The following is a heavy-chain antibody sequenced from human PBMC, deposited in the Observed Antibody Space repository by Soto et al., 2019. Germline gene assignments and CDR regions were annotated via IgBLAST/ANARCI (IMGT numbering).Heavy chain of an antibody. CDR3: ARGGDTAMVKFDY. D-gene: IGHD5-18*01. Sequence: LSLTCAVYGGSFSGYYWSWIRQPPGKGLEXIGEXNXSXSXTXNXXXXSRVTISVDTSKNQFSLKLSSVTAADPAVYYCARGGDTAMVKFDYWGQGTLVTVSS. J-gene: IGHJ4*02. V-gene: IGHV4-34*01. CDR1: GGSFSGYY. CDR2: XNXSXSX.